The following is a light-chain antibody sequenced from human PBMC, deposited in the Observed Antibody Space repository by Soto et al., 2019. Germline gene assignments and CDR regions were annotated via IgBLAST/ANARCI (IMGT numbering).Light chain of an antibody. J-gene: IGLJ2*01. CDR3: SSYGGSNNLI. CDR2: EAR. Sequence: QSVLTQPASVSGSPGQSITISCTGSSSDVGGYNLVSWYQQHPGKAPRVIIYEARKRPSGVSSRFSGSKSGNTASLTIFGLQAEDEADYYCSSYGGSNNLIFGGGTKLTVL. V-gene: IGLV2-23*01. CDR1: SSDVGGYNL.